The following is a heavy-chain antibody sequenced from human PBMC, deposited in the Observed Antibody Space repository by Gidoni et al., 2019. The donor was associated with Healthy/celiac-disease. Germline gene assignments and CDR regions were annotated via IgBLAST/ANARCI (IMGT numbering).Heavy chain of an antibody. J-gene: IGHJ4*02. CDR2: IIAIFGTA. V-gene: IGHV1-69*06. Sequence: QVQRVQSGAEVKKPGSSVKVSCKASGGTFTSYAISWGRQAPGQGLEWMGGIIAIFGTANYAQKFQGRVTITADKSTSTAYMELSSLRSEDTAVYYCARDLGPPYYDSSGGYWGQGTLVTVSS. D-gene: IGHD3-22*01. CDR3: ARDLGPPYYDSSGGY. CDR1: GGTFTSYA.